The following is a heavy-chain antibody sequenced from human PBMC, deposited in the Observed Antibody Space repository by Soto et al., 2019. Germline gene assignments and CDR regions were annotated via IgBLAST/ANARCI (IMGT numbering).Heavy chain of an antibody. V-gene: IGHV1-69*08. D-gene: IGHD2-21*01. Sequence: QVQLVQSGAEVKKPGSSVKVSCKASGGTFSSYTISWVRQAPGQGLEWMGRIIPILGIANHAQKFQGRVTITADKSTSTAYMELSSLRSEDTAVYYCARDIRRSQQGFDPWGQGTLVTVSS. CDR2: IIPILGIA. CDR1: GGTFSSYT. CDR3: ARDIRRSQQGFDP. J-gene: IGHJ5*02.